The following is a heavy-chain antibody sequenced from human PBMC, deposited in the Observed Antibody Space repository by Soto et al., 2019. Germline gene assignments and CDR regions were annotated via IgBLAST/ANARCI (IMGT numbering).Heavy chain of an antibody. CDR3: ARGGYKDS. Sequence: QVQLVQSGVEVKKPGASMKISCRTSGYTFTNYAINWVRQAPGQGLEWVAWISTQSGTTKYGQRLQGRVTVTTDTSTSTAYMELRNLRSDDTDLYYCARGGYKDSGGQGTLVTVSS. D-gene: IGHD5-12*01. CDR1: GYTFTNYA. CDR2: ISTQSGTT. J-gene: IGHJ4*02. V-gene: IGHV1-18*01.